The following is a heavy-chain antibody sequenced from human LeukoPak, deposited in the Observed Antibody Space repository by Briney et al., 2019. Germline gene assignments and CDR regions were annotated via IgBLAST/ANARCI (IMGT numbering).Heavy chain of an antibody. J-gene: IGHJ4*02. V-gene: IGHV1-69*05. Sequence: SVKVSCKASGGTFSSYAVSWVRLTPGQGLEWLGGIIPVFGTTTYAQKFQAKVTMTTDKSTNTAYLEISSLTSDDTAVYYCARCSPGDSSNFYAVLQYWGQGTQVTVST. CDR3: ARCSPGDSSNFYAVLQY. D-gene: IGHD3-22*01. CDR2: IIPVFGTT. CDR1: GGTFSSYA.